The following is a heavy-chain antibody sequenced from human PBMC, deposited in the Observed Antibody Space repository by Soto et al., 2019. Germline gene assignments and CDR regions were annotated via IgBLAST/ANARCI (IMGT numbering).Heavy chain of an antibody. V-gene: IGHV3-74*01. CDR1: GFTFSRYW. Sequence: EVQLLESGGGLVQPGGSLRLSCASYGFTFSRYWMHWVRQAPGKGLEFVSRITDDGSGTTYADSVKGRFTISRDNAKNTLYRQMNSLRVDDTAVYYCARDQTVTGPKTFDYCGQGTLVTVSS. CDR3: ARDQTVTGPKTFDY. D-gene: IGHD2-21*02. CDR2: ITDDGSGT. J-gene: IGHJ4*02.